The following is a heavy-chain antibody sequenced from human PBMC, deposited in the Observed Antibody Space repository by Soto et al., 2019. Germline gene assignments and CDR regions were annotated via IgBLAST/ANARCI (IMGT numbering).Heavy chain of an antibody. CDR2: IDFDSSPI. CDR1: GFTFSSYA. CDR3: ARGLGSSWFFL. Sequence: GGSLSLSCAASGFTFSSYAMTWVRQAPGKGLEWLSYIDFDSSPIRYADSVMGRFTVSRDNAKDSLYLQMNSLRPEDTAIYYCARGLGSSWFFLWGPGTLVTVSS. V-gene: IGHV3-48*01. J-gene: IGHJ5*02. D-gene: IGHD6-13*01.